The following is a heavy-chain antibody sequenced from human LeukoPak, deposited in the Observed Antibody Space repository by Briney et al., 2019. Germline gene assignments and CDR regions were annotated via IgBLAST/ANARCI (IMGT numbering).Heavy chain of an antibody. V-gene: IGHV3-7*01. CDR2: IKQDGSEK. CDR3: ASEGRVYSSSWED. CDR1: GFTFSSYW. J-gene: IGHJ4*02. D-gene: IGHD6-13*01. Sequence: GGSLRLSCAASGFTFSSYWMSWVRQAPGKGLEWVANIKQDGSEKYYVDSVKGRFTISRDNAKNSLYLQMNSLRAEDTAVYYCASEGRVYSSSWEDWGQGTLVTVSS.